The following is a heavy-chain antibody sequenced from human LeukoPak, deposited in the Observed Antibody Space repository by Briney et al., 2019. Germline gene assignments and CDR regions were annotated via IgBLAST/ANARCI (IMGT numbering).Heavy chain of an antibody. Sequence: SQTLSLTCAISGDSVSSNSAVWIWIRQSPSRGLEWRGRTYYRSKWYNDYAVSVKSRITINPDTSKNQFSLQLNSVTPEDMAVYYCARDPQAAGYFDYWGQGTLVTVSS. J-gene: IGHJ4*02. D-gene: IGHD6-13*01. CDR2: TYYRSKWYN. V-gene: IGHV6-1*01. CDR3: ARDPQAAGYFDY. CDR1: GDSVSSNSAV.